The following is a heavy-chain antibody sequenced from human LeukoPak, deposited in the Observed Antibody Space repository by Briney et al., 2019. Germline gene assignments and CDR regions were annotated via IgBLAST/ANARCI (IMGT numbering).Heavy chain of an antibody. V-gene: IGHV3-74*01. D-gene: IGHD6-6*01. CDR1: GFSFSGHW. Sequence: GGSLRLSCTASGFSFSGHWMHWARQLPGKGLVWVSRISPTGSTTSYADSVKGRFTVSRDNTKNTLYLQVNNLRAEDTAVYYCARGPNSNWSGLDFWGQGTLLTVSS. CDR2: ISPTGSTT. J-gene: IGHJ4*02. CDR3: ARGPNSNWSGLDF.